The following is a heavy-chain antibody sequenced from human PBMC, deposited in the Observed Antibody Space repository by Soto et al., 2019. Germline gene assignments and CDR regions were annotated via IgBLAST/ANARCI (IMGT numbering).Heavy chain of an antibody. CDR3: ARAQPSSGWYSFRFDP. D-gene: IGHD6-19*01. V-gene: IGHV1-3*01. J-gene: IGHJ5*02. CDR1: GYNFTSYA. Sequence: GASVKVSCKASGYNFTSYAMHWVRQAPGQRLEWMGWINAGNGNTKYSQKFQGRVTITRDTSASTAYMELSSLRSEDTAVYYCARAQPSSGWYSFRFDPWGQGTLVTVSS. CDR2: INAGNGNT.